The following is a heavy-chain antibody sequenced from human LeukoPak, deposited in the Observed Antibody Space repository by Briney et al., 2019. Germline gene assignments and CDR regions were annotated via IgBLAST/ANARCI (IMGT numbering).Heavy chain of an antibody. CDR3: ARDVEAVAGGLYYYYMDV. J-gene: IGHJ6*03. D-gene: IGHD6-19*01. Sequence: QPSETLSLTCTVSGGSISSGSYYWSWIRQPAGKGLEWIGRIYTSGSTNYNPSLKSRVTISVDTSKNQFSLKLSSVTAADTAVYYCARDVEAVAGGLYYYYMDVWGKGTTVTISS. CDR2: IYTSGST. CDR1: GGSISSGSYY. V-gene: IGHV4-61*02.